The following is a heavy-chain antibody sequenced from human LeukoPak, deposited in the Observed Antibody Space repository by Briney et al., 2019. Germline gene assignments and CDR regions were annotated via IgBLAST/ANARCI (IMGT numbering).Heavy chain of an antibody. D-gene: IGHD2-15*01. CDR1: GGTFISYA. CDR3: AREGYCSGGSCRLPQAWFDP. V-gene: IGHV1-69*13. CDR2: TIPIFGTA. J-gene: IGHJ5*02. Sequence: ASVKVSCKASGGTFISYAIRWGRQAPGQRLELMGGTIPIFGTANYAQKFQGRVTITADESTSTAYMELSSLRSEDTAVYYCAREGYCSGGSCRLPQAWFDPWGQGTLVTVSS.